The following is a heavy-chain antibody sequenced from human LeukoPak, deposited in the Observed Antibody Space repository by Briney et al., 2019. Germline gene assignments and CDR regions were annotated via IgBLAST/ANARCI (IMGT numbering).Heavy chain of an antibody. J-gene: IGHJ3*02. CDR1: GGSISSSNW. Sequence: ASETLSLTCAVSGGSISSSNWWSWVRQPPGKGLEWIGEIYHSGSTNYNPSLKSRVTISVDKSKNQFSLKLSSVTAADTAVYYCARVQAYYYDSSGSPLDAFDIWGQGTMVTVSS. V-gene: IGHV4-4*02. CDR2: IYHSGST. D-gene: IGHD3-22*01. CDR3: ARVQAYYYDSSGSPLDAFDI.